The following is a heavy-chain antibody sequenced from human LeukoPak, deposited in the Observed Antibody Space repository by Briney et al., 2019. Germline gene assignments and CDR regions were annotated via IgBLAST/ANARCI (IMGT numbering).Heavy chain of an antibody. J-gene: IGHJ4*02. V-gene: IGHV3-7*01. CDR1: GFSIRSSW. CDR3: ASDPAWGAIDY. CDR2: MNEDGSVT. D-gene: IGHD7-27*01. Sequence: GGSLRLSCAVSGFSIRSSWMSWVRQTPGKGLEWVADMNEDGSVTWYADSVKGRFTVSRDNAKNSVDLQMSSLRAEDTAVYYCASDPAWGAIDYWGQGTLVTVSS.